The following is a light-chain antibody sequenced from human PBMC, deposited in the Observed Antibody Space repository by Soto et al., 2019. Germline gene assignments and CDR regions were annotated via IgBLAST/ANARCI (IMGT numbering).Light chain of an antibody. CDR1: SSNIGAGYD. J-gene: IGLJ2*01. CDR3: QSFDISLSGYVV. V-gene: IGLV1-40*01. CDR2: GNT. Sequence: QSVLTQPPSVSGAPGQWVTISCTGSSSNIGAGYDVHWYQQLPGTAPKLLIYGNTNRPSGVPDRFSGSRSGTSASLAITGLQAEDEADYYCQSFDISLSGYVVFGGGTKLTVL.